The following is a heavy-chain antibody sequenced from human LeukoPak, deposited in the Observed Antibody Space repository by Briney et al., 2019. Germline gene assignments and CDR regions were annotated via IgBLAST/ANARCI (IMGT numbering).Heavy chain of an antibody. Sequence: PGGSLRLSCAASGFTFSSYAMRWVRQAPGKGLEWVAVISYDGSNKYYADSVKGRFTISRDNSKNTLYLQMNSLRAEDTAVYYCARGLRYSSGWDDAFDIWGQGTMVTVSS. CDR2: ISYDGSNK. V-gene: IGHV3-30-3*01. J-gene: IGHJ3*02. D-gene: IGHD6-19*01. CDR3: ARGLRYSSGWDDAFDI. CDR1: GFTFSSYA.